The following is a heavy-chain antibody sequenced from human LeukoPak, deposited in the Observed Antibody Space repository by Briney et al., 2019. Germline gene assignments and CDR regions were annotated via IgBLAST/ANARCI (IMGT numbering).Heavy chain of an antibody. V-gene: IGHV1-69*13. Sequence: SAKVSCKASGGTFSSYAISWVRQAPGQGLEWMGGIIPIFGTANYAQKFQGRVTITADESTSTAYMELSSLRSEDTAVYYCARADYGDDNWFDPWGQGTLVTVSS. CDR1: GGTFSSYA. J-gene: IGHJ5*02. D-gene: IGHD4-17*01. CDR3: ARADYGDDNWFDP. CDR2: IIPIFGTA.